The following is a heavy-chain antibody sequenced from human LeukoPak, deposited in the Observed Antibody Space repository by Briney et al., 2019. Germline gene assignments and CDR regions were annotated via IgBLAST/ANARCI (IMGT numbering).Heavy chain of an antibody. CDR1: GGTFSSYA. J-gene: IGHJ4*02. V-gene: IGHV1-69*13. Sequence: SVKVSCKASGGTFSSYAISWVRQAPGQGLEWMGGIIPIFGTANYAQKFQGRVTITADESTSTAYMELSSLRSEDTAVYYCGRDRGLSGYDLDYWGQGTLVTVSS. CDR2: IIPIFGTA. CDR3: GRDRGLSGYDLDY. D-gene: IGHD5-12*01.